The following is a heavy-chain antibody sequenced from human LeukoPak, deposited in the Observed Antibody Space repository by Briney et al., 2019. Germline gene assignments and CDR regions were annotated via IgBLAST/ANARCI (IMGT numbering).Heavy chain of an antibody. D-gene: IGHD3-9*01. CDR2: ISWNRGTM. CDR1: GFTFSSHA. J-gene: IGHJ4*02. CDR3: ARGPGYFDYFAY. Sequence: RTGGSLRLSCAASGFTFSSHAMTWVRQAPGEGLEWVSGISWNRGTMSYADSVKDRFTISRDNAKNSVYLQMNALRPEDTALYYCARGPGYFDYFAYWGQGTLVTVSS. V-gene: IGHV3-9*01.